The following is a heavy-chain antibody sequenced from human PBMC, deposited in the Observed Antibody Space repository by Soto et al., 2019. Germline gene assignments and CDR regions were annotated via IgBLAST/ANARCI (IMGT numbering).Heavy chain of an antibody. V-gene: IGHV3-23*01. CDR2: VSGSGGST. Sequence: EAQLLESGGGLVQPGGSLRLSCAASGFTFSSYAMSWVRQAPGKGLEWVSAVSGSGGSTYYADSVKGRFTISRDNSKNTLFLQMHSLRAEDTAVYFCAKESGGSGSDYWGQGTLVTVSS. CDR1: GFTFSSYA. CDR3: AKESGGSGSDY. D-gene: IGHD3-10*01. J-gene: IGHJ4*02.